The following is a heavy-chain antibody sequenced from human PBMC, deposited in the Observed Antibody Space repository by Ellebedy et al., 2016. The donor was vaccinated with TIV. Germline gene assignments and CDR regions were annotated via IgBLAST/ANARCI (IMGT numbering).Heavy chain of an antibody. V-gene: IGHV3-30-3*01. J-gene: IGHJ5*02. CDR3: ATDGEYSRSWYFRFDP. Sequence: GESLKISCSASGFTFSSYAMHWVRQAPGKGLEWVAGISYDGSNKYYADSVKGRFTISRDNSKNTLYLQMNSLRPEDTAVYYCATDGEYSRSWYFRFDPWGQGTLVTVSS. CDR2: ISYDGSNK. D-gene: IGHD6-13*01. CDR1: GFTFSSYA.